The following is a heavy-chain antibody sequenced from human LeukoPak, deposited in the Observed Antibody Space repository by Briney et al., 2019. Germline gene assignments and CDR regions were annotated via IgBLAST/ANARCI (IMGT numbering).Heavy chain of an antibody. V-gene: IGHV3-30*18. CDR2: ISYDGSNK. Sequence: GGSLRLSCAASGFTFSSYGMHWVRQAPGKGLEWVAVISYDGSNKYYADSVKGRFTISRDNSKNTLYLQMNSLRAEDTAVYYCAKDQVPPYYYDSSGYYGAFDIWGQGTMVTVSS. CDR3: AKDQVPPYYYDSSGYYGAFDI. J-gene: IGHJ3*02. D-gene: IGHD3-22*01. CDR1: GFTFSSYG.